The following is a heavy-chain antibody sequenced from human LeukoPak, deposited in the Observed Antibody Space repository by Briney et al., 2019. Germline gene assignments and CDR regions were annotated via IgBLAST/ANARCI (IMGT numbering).Heavy chain of an antibody. D-gene: IGHD5-18*01. Sequence: GGSLRLSCAASGFTVSSNYMSWVRQAPGEGLEWVSVIYSGGSTYYADSVKGRFTISRDNSKNTLYLQMNSLRAEDTAVYYCARGGGDTAMAFDYWGQGTLVTVSS. V-gene: IGHV3-66*01. J-gene: IGHJ4*02. CDR1: GFTVSSNY. CDR2: IYSGGST. CDR3: ARGGGDTAMAFDY.